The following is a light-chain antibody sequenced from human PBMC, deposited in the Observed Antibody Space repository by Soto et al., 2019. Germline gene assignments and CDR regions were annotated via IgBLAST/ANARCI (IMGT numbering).Light chain of an antibody. V-gene: IGKV3-20*01. Sequence: IVLNQSPGTVSLYPGEGATLSCRASQSVSSSYLAWYQQKPGQAPRLLIYGASSRATGIPDRFSGSGSGTDFTLTISRLEPEDFAVYYCQQYGSSPPTFGQGTKVDIK. CDR3: QQYGSSPPT. CDR1: QSVSSSY. J-gene: IGKJ1*01. CDR2: GAS.